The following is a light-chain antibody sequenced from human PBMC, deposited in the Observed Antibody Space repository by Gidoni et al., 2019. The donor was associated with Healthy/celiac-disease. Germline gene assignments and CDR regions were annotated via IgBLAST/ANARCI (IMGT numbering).Light chain of an antibody. J-gene: IGLJ2*01. V-gene: IGLV1-51*02. CDR2: ENK. CDR1: SSNIGNNY. Sequence: QSVLTQPPSVSAAPGQKVTISCSGSSSNIGNNYVSWYQQLPGTAPKPLIYENKKRPSGIPDRFSGSKSGTSATLGITGLQTGDEADYYCGTWDSSLSAVVFGGGTKLTVL. CDR3: GTWDSSLSAVV.